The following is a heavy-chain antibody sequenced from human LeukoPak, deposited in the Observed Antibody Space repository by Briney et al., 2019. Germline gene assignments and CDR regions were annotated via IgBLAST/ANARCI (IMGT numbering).Heavy chain of an antibody. CDR3: ARDPRKGPFDY. CDR2: INPSLGST. Sequence: GASVTVSCKASGYTSTSYYVHWVRQAPGQGLEWMGIINPSLGSTSYAQKFQGRVTMTWDVSTSTVYMELSNLGSEDTAVYYCARDPRKGPFDYWGQGTLVTVSS. J-gene: IGHJ4*02. CDR1: GYTSTSYY. V-gene: IGHV1-46*01.